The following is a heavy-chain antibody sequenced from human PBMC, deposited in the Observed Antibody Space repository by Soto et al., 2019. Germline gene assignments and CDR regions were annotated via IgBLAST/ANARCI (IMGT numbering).Heavy chain of an antibody. CDR3: ARATGYSSSLNDY. D-gene: IGHD6-13*01. CDR2: ISSSGGST. Sequence: PGGPLRLPCAASRLTSSSNAMRWVSQAPGKGLEWVSAISSSGGSTYYADSVKGRFTISRDNSKDTLSLQMNTLRAEDTAVYYCARATGYSSSLNDYWGQGTLVTVSS. CDR1: RLTSSSNA. J-gene: IGHJ4*02. V-gene: IGHV3-23*01.